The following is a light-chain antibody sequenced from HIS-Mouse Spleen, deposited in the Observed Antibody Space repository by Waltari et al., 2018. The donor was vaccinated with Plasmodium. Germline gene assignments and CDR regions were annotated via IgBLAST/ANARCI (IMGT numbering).Light chain of an antibody. Sequence: SYELTHPPSVSVSPGQPARITFSGHALPKIFSYLYQQKSGQAPVLVIYEDSKRPSGIPERFSGSSSGTMATLTISGAQVEDEADYYCYSTDSSGNHRVFGGGTKLTVL. V-gene: IGLV3-10*01. CDR1: ALPKIF. CDR3: YSTDSSGNHRV. J-gene: IGLJ3*02. CDR2: EDS.